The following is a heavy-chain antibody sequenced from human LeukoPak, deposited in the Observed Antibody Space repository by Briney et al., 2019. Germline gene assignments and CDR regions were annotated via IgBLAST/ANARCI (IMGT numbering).Heavy chain of an antibody. CDR2: IYYSGST. Sequence: SETLSLTCTVSGGSISSYYWSWIRQPPGKGLEWIGYIYYSGSTNYNPSLKSRVTISVDTSKNQFSLKLSSVTAADTAVYYCARKWLADGFDPWGQGTLVTVSS. CDR1: GGSISSYY. J-gene: IGHJ5*02. V-gene: IGHV4-59*08. CDR3: ARKWLADGFDP. D-gene: IGHD6-19*01.